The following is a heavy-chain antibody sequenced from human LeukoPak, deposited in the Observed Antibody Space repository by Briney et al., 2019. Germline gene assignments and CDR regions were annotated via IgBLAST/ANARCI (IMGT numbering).Heavy chain of an antibody. J-gene: IGHJ6*03. CDR2: IIPIFGTA. D-gene: IGHD6-6*01. CDR1: GGTFSSYA. CDR3: ASPSSSSFYYYYYMDV. Sequence: GASVKVSCKASGGTFSSYAISWVRQAPGQGLEWMGGIIPIFGTANYAQKFQGRVTITADESTSTAYMELSSLRSEDTAVYYCASPSSSSFYYYYYMDVWGKGTTVTVSS. V-gene: IGHV1-69*13.